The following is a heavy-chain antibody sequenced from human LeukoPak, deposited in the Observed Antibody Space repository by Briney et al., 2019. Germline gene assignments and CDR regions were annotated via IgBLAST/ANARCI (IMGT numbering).Heavy chain of an antibody. CDR1: GFNFRDYA. CDR2: LRGNDET. CDR3: ARASWVSNAHAVC. J-gene: IGHJ4*02. D-gene: IGHD2-2*01. V-gene: IGHV3-23*01. Sequence: PGGSLRLSCAASGFNFRDYAMSWVRQAPARGLEWVSSLRGNDETFYADSVKGRFTLSRDNSKNTVYLQLNNLRVEDTAMYYCARASWVSNAHAVCWGQGTLVTVSS.